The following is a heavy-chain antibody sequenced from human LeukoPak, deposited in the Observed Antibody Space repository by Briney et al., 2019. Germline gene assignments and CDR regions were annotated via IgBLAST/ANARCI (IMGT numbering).Heavy chain of an antibody. CDR3: AKASDFWSSLDY. Sequence: PGGSLRLSCAASGFTFDDYAMHWVRQAPGKGLEWVSGISWNSGSIGYADSVKGRFTISRDNAKNSLYLQMNSLRAEDTALYYCAKASDFWSSLDYWGKGTTVTVSS. V-gene: IGHV3-9*01. J-gene: IGHJ6*04. D-gene: IGHD3-3*01. CDR1: GFTFDDYA. CDR2: ISWNSGSI.